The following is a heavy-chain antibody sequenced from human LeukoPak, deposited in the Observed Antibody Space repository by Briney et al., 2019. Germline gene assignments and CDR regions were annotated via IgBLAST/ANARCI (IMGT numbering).Heavy chain of an antibody. D-gene: IGHD6-13*01. J-gene: IGHJ4*02. CDR1: GGSISSGSYY. Sequence: SQTLSLTCTVSGGSISSGSYYWSWIRQPAGKGLEWIGRIYTSGSTNYNPSLKSRVTISVDTSKNQFSLKLSSVTAADTAVYYCAGDHLQLANFDYWGQGTLVTVSS. CDR3: AGDHLQLANFDY. CDR2: IYTSGST. V-gene: IGHV4-61*02.